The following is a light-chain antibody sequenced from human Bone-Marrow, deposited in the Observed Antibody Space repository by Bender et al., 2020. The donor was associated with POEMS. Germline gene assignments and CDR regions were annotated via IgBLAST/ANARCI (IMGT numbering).Light chain of an antibody. J-gene: IGLJ1*01. Sequence: QSALTQPASVSGSPGQSITISCTGSTSDVGGYSLVSWYQHHPGEAPKVMIYEGTKRPSGVSNRFSGSKSGNTASLTISGLQADDEADYYCCSYTNRNSYVFGSGTTVTVL. CDR3: CSYTNRNSYV. V-gene: IGLV2-23*01. CDR1: TSDVGGYSL. CDR2: EGT.